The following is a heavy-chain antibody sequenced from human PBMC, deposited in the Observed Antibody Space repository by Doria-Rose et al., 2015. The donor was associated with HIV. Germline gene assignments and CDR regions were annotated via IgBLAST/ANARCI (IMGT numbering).Heavy chain of an antibody. Sequence: VQLVQSGRGLVRPGGSLRLSCATSGFTFSSHRINWVRQAPGKGLEWVSSTSSTSAYINYADSVRGRFTISRDNARNSLYLQMDSLRAEDTAIYYCATGVTLDYWGQGTLVTVSS. D-gene: IGHD3-10*01. CDR2: TSSTSAYI. CDR1: GFTFSSHR. CDR3: ATGVTLDY. V-gene: IGHV3-21*01. J-gene: IGHJ4*02.